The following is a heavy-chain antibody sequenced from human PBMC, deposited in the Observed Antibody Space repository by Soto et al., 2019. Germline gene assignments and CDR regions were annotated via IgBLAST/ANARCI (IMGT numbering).Heavy chain of an antibody. CDR2: IYYSGST. V-gene: IGHV4-59*01. D-gene: IGHD1-26*01. J-gene: IGHJ4*02. Sequence: SETLSLTCTVSGGSISSYYWSWIRQPPGKGPEWIGYIYYSGSTNYNPSIKSRVTISVDTSKNQFSLKLSSVTAADTAVYYCARDHSGSYYFDYWGQGTLVTVSS. CDR3: ARDHSGSYYFDY. CDR1: GGSISSYY.